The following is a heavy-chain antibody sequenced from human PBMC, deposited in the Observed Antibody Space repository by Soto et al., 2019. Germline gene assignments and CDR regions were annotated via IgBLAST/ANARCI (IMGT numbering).Heavy chain of an antibody. J-gene: IGHJ4*02. Sequence: ASVKVSCKASGYTFTGYGISWVRQAPGQGLEWMGWISAYNGNADYAQKLQGRVTMTTDTSTSTAYMELRSLRSDDTAVYYCARDDCSGGSCYYDYWGQGTLVTVSS. D-gene: IGHD2-15*01. CDR3: ARDDCSGGSCYYDY. CDR1: GYTFTGYG. CDR2: ISAYNGNA. V-gene: IGHV1-18*01.